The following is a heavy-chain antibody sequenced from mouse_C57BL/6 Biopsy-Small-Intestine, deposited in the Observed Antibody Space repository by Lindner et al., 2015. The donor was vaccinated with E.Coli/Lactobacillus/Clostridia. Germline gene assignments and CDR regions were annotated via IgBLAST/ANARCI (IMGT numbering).Heavy chain of an antibody. CDR2: IYPGNSNP. V-gene: IGHV1-5*01. Sequence: VQLQESGTVVARPGASVRMSCKTSGYTFTNYWIHWVKQRPGQGLEWMGAIYPGNSNPTYNQKFRDKANLTAVTSANTASMELSNLAFEDSAVYYCTYGNPNPFAYWGQGTLVTVSA. D-gene: IGHD1-1*01. CDR3: TYGNPNPFAY. J-gene: IGHJ3*01. CDR1: GYTFTNYW.